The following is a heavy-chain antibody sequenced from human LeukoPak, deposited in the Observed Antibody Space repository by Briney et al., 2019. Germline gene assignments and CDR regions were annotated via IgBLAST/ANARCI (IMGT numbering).Heavy chain of an antibody. Sequence: PSETLSLTCSVSGGSIGSYYWSWIRQPPGKGLEWVGLIESISDGGTTDYAAPVKGRFTISREDSKNTLYLQMNSLKTDDTAVYYCTSLGPGGAFHIWGQGTLVTVSP. CDR1: GGSIGSYY. J-gene: IGHJ3*02. D-gene: IGHD3-10*01. V-gene: IGHV3-15*04. CDR3: TSLGPGGAFHI. CDR2: IESISDGGTT.